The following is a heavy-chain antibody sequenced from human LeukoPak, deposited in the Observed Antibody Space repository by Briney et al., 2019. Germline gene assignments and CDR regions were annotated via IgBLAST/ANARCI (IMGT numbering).Heavy chain of an antibody. J-gene: IGHJ3*02. Sequence: GGSLRLSCAASGFTFDDYDMSWVRQAPGKGLEWVSGINWNGGSTGYADSVKGRFTISRDNAKNSLYLQMNSLRAEDTALYYCARVLYYYDSSGGAFDIWGQRTMVTVPS. CDR3: ARVLYYYDSSGGAFDI. D-gene: IGHD3-22*01. CDR2: INWNGGST. V-gene: IGHV3-20*04. CDR1: GFTFDDYD.